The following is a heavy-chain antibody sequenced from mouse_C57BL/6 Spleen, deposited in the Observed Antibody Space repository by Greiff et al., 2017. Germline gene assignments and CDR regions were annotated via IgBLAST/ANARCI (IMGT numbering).Heavy chain of an antibody. J-gene: IGHJ4*01. CDR1: GFSFNTYA. CDR3: VRHNYPYAKDY. V-gene: IGHV10-1*01. Sequence: EVMLVESGGGLVQPKGSLKLSCAASGFSFNTYAMNWVRQAPGKGLEWVARIRSKSNNYATYYADSVKDRFTISRDDSESMLYLQMNNLKTEDTAMYYCVRHNYPYAKDYWGQGTSVTVSS. CDR2: IRSKSNNYAT. D-gene: IGHD2-1*01.